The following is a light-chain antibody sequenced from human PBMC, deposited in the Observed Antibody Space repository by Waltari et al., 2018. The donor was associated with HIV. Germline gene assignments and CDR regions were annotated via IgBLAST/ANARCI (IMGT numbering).Light chain of an antibody. J-gene: IGLJ1*01. CDR2: KNF. CDR1: SSNIENDT. V-gene: IGLV1-47*01. CDR3: VGWDSSLSAYV. Sequence: QSFLTQPPSASGPPGQPVPISCSRSSSNIENDTVSWSQQLPGMTPKLLIYKNFRRPSGVPDRFAASKSGTSASLTSSGLRSADEADYYCVGWDSSLSAYVFGAGTKVAVL.